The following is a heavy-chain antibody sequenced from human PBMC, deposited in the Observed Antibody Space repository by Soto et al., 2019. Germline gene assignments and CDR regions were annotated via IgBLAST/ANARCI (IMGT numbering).Heavy chain of an antibody. CDR2: ISYDGSNK. V-gene: IGHV3-30*03. CDR3: ARSPYSVSYLAYFDY. J-gene: IGHJ4*02. D-gene: IGHD1-26*01. Sequence: QVQLVESGGGVVQPGRSLRLSCAASGFTFSSYGMHWVRQAPGKGLEWVAVISYDGSNKYYADSVKGRFTISRDNSKNTQYLQMNSLRPEGTAVYYCARSPYSVSYLAYFDYWGQGTLVTVSS. CDR1: GFTFSSYG.